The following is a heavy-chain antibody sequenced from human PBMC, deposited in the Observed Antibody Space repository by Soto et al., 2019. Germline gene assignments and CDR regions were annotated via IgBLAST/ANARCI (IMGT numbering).Heavy chain of an antibody. D-gene: IGHD6-13*01. V-gene: IGHV3-23*01. Sequence: EVQLLESGGGLVQPGGSLRLSCAASGFTFSSYAMSWVRQAPGKGLEWVSAISGSGGSTYYADSVKGRFTISRDNSMNTLYLQMNSLRADDTDVYYCAKGEGQQLRASIDYGGRGTLVTVSS. J-gene: IGHJ4*02. CDR3: AKGEGQQLRASIDY. CDR1: GFTFSSYA. CDR2: ISGSGGST.